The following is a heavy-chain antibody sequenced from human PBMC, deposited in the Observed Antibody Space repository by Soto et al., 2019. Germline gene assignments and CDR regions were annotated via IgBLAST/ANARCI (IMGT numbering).Heavy chain of an antibody. D-gene: IGHD6-19*01. V-gene: IGHV2-5*01. CDR3: AHSYRTGWYSLGGYYGMDV. J-gene: IGHJ6*02. CDR2: IYWNDDK. Sequence: SGPTLVNPTQTLTLTCTFSGFSLSTSGVGVGWIRQPPGKALEWLALIYWNDDKRYSPSLKSRLTITKDTSKNQVVLTMTNMDPVDTATYYCAHSYRTGWYSLGGYYGMDVWGQGTTVTVSS. CDR1: GFSLSTSGVG.